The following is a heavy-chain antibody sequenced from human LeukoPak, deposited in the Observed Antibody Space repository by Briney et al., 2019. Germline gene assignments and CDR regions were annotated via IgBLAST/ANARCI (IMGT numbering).Heavy chain of an antibody. J-gene: IGHJ4*02. CDR1: GYTFTGYY. CDR2: INPNSGRT. D-gene: IGHD3-22*01. Sequence: ASVKDSCEGSGYTFTGYYMHWVRQAPGQGLEWMGWINPNSGRTNYAQKFQGRVTMTGDTSISTAYMELTRLTSDDTAVYYCARGTYYDSSAYSGVRLFDYWGQGTLVTLSS. V-gene: IGHV1-2*02. CDR3: ARGTYYDSSAYSGVRLFDY.